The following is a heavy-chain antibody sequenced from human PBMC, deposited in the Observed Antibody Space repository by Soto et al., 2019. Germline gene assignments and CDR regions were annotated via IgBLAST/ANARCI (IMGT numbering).Heavy chain of an antibody. V-gene: IGHV4-59*08. CDR1: GGFMRTYY. CDR3: ARVRTIFGVITNYYFDS. Sequence: TSETLSLTCVVSGGFMRTYYWAWIWQSPGKGLEWIGQVYDSGSTKYNPSFKSRIAMSVDTSKNQFSLEVSSLTAEDTAVYYCARVRTIFGVITNYYFDSWGPGVLVTVSS. D-gene: IGHD3-3*01. J-gene: IGHJ4*02. CDR2: VYDSGST.